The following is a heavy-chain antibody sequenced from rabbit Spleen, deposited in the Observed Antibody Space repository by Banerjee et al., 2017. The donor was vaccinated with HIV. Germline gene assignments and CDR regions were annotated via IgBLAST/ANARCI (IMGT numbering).Heavy chain of an antibody. D-gene: IGHD8-1*01. CDR2: VDVGSSGFT. Sequence: VESGGDLVKPGASLTLTCTASGGSFSFSNYMCWVRQAPGKGLEWIGCVDVGSSGFTYFASWAKGRFTCSKASSTTVTLQMTSLTAADTATYFCARDSGSSFSSYGMDLWGQGTLVTVS. V-gene: IGHV1S40*01. CDR1: GGSFSFSNY. J-gene: IGHJ6*01. CDR3: ARDSGSSFSSYGMDL.